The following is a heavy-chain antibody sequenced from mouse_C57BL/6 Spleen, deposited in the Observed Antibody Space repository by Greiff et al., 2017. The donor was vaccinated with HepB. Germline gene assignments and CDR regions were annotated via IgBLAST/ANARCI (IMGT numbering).Heavy chain of an antibody. CDR3: ASWHYGSSSGFAY. J-gene: IGHJ3*01. CDR1: GYTFTSYW. D-gene: IGHD1-1*01. CDR2: IYPGSGST. Sequence: VQLQQPGAELVKPGASVKMSCKASGYTFTSYWITWVNQRPGQGLEWIGDIYPGSGSTNNNEKFKSKATLTVDTSSSTAYVQLSSLTSEDSAVYYCASWHYGSSSGFAYWGQGTLVTGSA. V-gene: IGHV1-55*01.